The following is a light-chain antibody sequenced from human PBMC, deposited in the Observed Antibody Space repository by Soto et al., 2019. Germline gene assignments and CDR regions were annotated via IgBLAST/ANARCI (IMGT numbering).Light chain of an antibody. J-gene: IGKJ4*01. Sequence: EILFAQSPGTLSLSPGEGATLSCRASPSVDSNYLAWYQQKPGQAPRLLISGASTGATGIPARFSGSGSGTEFTLTISSLQSEDCAIYYCQQYHTWPITFGGGTKVDIK. CDR2: GAS. CDR3: QQYHTWPIT. CDR1: PSVDSN. V-gene: IGKV3-15*01.